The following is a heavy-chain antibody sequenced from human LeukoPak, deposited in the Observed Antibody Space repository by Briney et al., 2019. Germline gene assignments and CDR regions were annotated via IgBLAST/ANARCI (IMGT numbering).Heavy chain of an antibody. CDR3: AGSSSGHDGSGYRPFDY. CDR1: GFAFSNYF. J-gene: IGHJ4*02. D-gene: IGHD3-22*01. CDR2: IKKDGSEQ. Sequence: GGSLRLSCEASGFAFSNYFMTWVRQAPGKGRKWVVIIKKDGSEQNYVDSVKGRFTISRDNAKNSLYLQMNSLRAEDTAVYYCAGSSSGHDGSGYRPFDYWGQGTLVTVSS. V-gene: IGHV3-7*04.